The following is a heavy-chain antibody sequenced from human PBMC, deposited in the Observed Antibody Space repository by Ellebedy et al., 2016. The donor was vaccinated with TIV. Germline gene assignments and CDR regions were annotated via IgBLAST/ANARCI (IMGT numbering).Heavy chain of an antibody. CDR1: GGTFRSYA. V-gene: IGHV1-69*13. Sequence: ASVKVSCKASGGTFRSYAISWVRQAPGQGLEWMGGIIPIFGTANYAQKFQGRVTITADESTSTAYMELSSLRSEDTAVYYCAREPRPDFWSVHRWFDPWGQGTLVTVSS. J-gene: IGHJ5*02. CDR2: IIPIFGTA. CDR3: AREPRPDFWSVHRWFDP. D-gene: IGHD3-3*01.